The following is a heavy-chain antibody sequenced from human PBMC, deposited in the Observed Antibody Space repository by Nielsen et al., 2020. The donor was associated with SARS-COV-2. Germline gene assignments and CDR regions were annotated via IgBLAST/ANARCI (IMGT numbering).Heavy chain of an antibody. D-gene: IGHD3-16*02. V-gene: IGHV1-18*04. CDR1: GYTFNMFT. Sequence: ASVKVSCKTSGYTFNMFTITWVRQAPGQGLECMGWISGYDGNANSAQKFKGRVSMTIETSTRTAYMELRSLRSDDTAVYYCARAVGDDYVWGSYHPPRVDRWGQGTLVTVSS. CDR2: ISGYDGNA. J-gene: IGHJ5*02. CDR3: ARAVGDDYVWGSYHPPRVDR.